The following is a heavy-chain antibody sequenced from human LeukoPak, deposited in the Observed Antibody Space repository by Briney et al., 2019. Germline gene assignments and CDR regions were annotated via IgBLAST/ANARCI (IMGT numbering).Heavy chain of an antibody. V-gene: IGHV1-69*04. Sequence: ASVKVSCKASGGTFSSYAISWVRQAPGQGLEWMGRIIPILGIANYAQKFQGRVTITADKSTSTAYMELSSLRSEDTAVYYCARVECSGGSCYSGNWFDPWGQGTLVTVSP. D-gene: IGHD2-15*01. CDR1: GGTFSSYA. J-gene: IGHJ5*02. CDR2: IIPILGIA. CDR3: ARVECSGGSCYSGNWFDP.